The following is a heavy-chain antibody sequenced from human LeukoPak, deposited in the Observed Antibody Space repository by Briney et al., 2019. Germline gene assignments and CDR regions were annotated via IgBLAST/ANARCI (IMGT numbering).Heavy chain of an antibody. CDR2: INPNSGDT. V-gene: IGHV1-2*02. D-gene: IGHD4-23*01. Sequence: ASVKVSCKASGYTFTGYYIHWVRQAPGQGLEWMGWINPNSGDTNYAQRFQGRVTMTRDTSISTAYMELSRLRSDDTAVYYCARVAGNAGLGAFDIWGQGTMVTVSS. CDR1: GYTFTGYY. J-gene: IGHJ3*02. CDR3: ARVAGNAGLGAFDI.